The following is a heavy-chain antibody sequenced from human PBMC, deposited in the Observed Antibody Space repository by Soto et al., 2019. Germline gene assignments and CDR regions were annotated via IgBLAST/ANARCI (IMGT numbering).Heavy chain of an antibody. Sequence: QVQLEQSGGGVVQPGRSLRLSCAASGLTFSSNGMHWVRQAPGKGLEWVAVIWYDGSNKYYADSVEGRFTISRDNSKNTLYLQMNTLRAEDTAVYYCARWGNNKKLDYWGQGTLVTVSS. CDR3: ARWGNNKKLDY. J-gene: IGHJ4*02. V-gene: IGHV3-33*01. D-gene: IGHD3-16*01. CDR1: GLTFSSNG. CDR2: IWYDGSNK.